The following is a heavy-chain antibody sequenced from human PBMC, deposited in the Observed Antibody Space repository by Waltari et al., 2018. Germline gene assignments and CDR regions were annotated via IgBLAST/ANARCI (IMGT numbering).Heavy chain of an antibody. CDR3: ARAYGAAGTQYYYYGMDV. J-gene: IGHJ6*02. D-gene: IGHD6-13*01. CDR1: GGTFSSYA. CDR2: IIPIFGTA. V-gene: IGHV1-69*12. Sequence: QVQLVQSGAEVKKPGSSVKVSCKASGGTFSSYAISWVRQAPGQGLEWMGGIIPIFGTANYAQKFQGRVTITADESTSTAYMELSSLRSEDTAVYYCARAYGAAGTQYYYYGMDVWGQGTTVTVSS.